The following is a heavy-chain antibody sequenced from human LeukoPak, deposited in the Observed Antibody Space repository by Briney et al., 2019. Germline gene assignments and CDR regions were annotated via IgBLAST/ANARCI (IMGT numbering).Heavy chain of an antibody. Sequence: SQTLSLTCGLSGDIVSSNSVAWPWIRQSPSRGLEWLERTYYRSKLYNDYAVSVKSRITINADTSKNQFSLQLNSVTPEDTAVYYCARAVAGRLDYWGQGTLVTVSS. CDR3: ARAVAGRLDY. V-gene: IGHV6-1*01. J-gene: IGHJ4*02. CDR2: TYYRSKLYN. CDR1: GDIVSSNSVA. D-gene: IGHD6-19*01.